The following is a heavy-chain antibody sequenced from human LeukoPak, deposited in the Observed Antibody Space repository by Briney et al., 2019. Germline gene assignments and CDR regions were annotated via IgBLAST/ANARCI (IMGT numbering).Heavy chain of an antibody. CDR1: GGSISSYY. J-gene: IGHJ4*02. CDR3: ARDPREYYYDS. CDR2: IYYSGST. D-gene: IGHD3-22*01. V-gene: IGHV4-59*01. Sequence: SETLSLTCTVSGGSISSYYWSWIRQPPGKGLEWIGYIYYSGSTNYNPSLKSRATISVDTSKNQFSLKLSSVTAADTAVYYCARDPREYYYDSWGQGTLVTVSS.